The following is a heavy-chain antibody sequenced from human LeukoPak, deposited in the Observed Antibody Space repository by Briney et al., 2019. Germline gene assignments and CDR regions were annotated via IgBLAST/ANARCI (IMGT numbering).Heavy chain of an antibody. CDR3: ARDNIGREYRGYSGYEHNY. V-gene: IGHV4-31*03. D-gene: IGHD5-12*01. Sequence: PSETLSLTCTVSGGSISSGGYYWSWIRQHPGKGLEWIGYIYYSGSTYYNPSLKSRVTISVDTSKNQFSLKLSSVTAADTAVYYCARDNIGREYRGYSGYEHNYWGQGTLVTVSS. CDR1: GGSISSGGYY. CDR2: IYYSGST. J-gene: IGHJ4*02.